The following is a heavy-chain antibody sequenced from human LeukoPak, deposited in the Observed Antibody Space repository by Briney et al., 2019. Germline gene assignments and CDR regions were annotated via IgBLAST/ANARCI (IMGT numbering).Heavy chain of an antibody. CDR3: ARSTTVVTPRGGFDY. J-gene: IGHJ4*02. D-gene: IGHD4-23*01. V-gene: IGHV3-33*01. CDR2: IWYDGSNK. Sequence: PGRSLRLSCAASGFTFSSYGMHWVRQAPGKGLEWVAVIWYDGSNKYYADSVKGRFTISRDNSKNTLYLQMNSLRAEDTAVYYCARSTTVVTPRGGFDYWGQGTLDTVSS. CDR1: GFTFSSYG.